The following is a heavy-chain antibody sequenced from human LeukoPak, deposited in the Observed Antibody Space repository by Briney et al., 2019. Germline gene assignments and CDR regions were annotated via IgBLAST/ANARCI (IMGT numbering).Heavy chain of an antibody. J-gene: IGHJ4*02. D-gene: IGHD2/OR15-2a*01. V-gene: IGHV3-33*01. CDR2: IWYDGSNK. CDR3: ARDGISLDC. Sequence: GRSLRLSCAASGFTFSSYGMHWVRQAPGKGLEWVAVIWYDGSNKYYADSVKGRFTISRDNSKNTLYLQMNSLRAEDTAVYYCARDGISLDCWGQGTLVTVSS. CDR1: GFTFSSYG.